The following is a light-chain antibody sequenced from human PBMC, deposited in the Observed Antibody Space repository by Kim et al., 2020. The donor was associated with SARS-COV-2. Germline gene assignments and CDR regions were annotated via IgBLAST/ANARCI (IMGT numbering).Light chain of an antibody. J-gene: IGKJ2*01. CDR3: QQRNNWPRT. CDR1: QSISTD. CDR2: DAS. V-gene: IGKV3-11*01. Sequence: WSPGEGAPLSCGASQSISTDLAWYQQKPGRAPRLVIFDASNRASGIPARFSGSGSGTDFTLTISRLEPEDFAVYFCQQRNNWPRTLGQGTKLEI.